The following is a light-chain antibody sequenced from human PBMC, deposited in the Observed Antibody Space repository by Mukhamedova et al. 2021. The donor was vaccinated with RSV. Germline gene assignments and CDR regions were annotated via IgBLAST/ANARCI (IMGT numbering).Light chain of an antibody. CDR1: SSDVGGYNY. CDR3: SSYTSSSTRV. J-gene: IGLJ3*02. CDR2: DVS. Sequence: TGTSSDVGGYNYVSWYQQHPGKAPKLMIYDVSNRPSGVSNRFSGSKSGNTASLTISGLQAEDEADYYCSSYTSSSTRVFGGGTKL. V-gene: IGLV2-14*03.